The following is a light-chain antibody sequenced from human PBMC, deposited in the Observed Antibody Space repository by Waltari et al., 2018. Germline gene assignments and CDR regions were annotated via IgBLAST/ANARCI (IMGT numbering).Light chain of an antibody. CDR1: QSVSSN. CDR2: GAS. J-gene: IGKJ1*01. V-gene: IGKV3-15*01. Sequence: VMTQSPATLSVSPGERATLSCRASQSVSSNLAWYQQKPGQAPRLLIYGASTRATGIPARFSGSGSGTEFTLTISSLQSEDFAVYYCQQYNNWPPWTFGQGTKVEIK. CDR3: QQYNNWPPWT.